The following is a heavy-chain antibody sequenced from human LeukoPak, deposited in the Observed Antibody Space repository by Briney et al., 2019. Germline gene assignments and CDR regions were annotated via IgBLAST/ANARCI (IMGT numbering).Heavy chain of an antibody. CDR3: TPLWFGELNY. CDR1: GFTFSNAW. V-gene: IGHV3-15*01. Sequence: GGSLRLSCAASGFTFSNAWMSWVRQAPGKGLEWVGRIKTKTDGGTTDYAAPVKGRFTISRDDSKKTLYLQMNSLKTEDTAAYYCTPLWFGELNYWGQGTLVTVSS. D-gene: IGHD3-10*01. CDR2: IKTKTDGGTT. J-gene: IGHJ4*02.